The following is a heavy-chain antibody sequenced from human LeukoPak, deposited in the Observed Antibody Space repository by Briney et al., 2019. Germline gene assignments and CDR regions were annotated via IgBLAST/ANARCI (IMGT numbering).Heavy chain of an antibody. CDR1: GFTFSSYG. CDR3: AKDFGSYAQMNYYYYMDV. D-gene: IGHD2-2*01. J-gene: IGHJ6*03. V-gene: IGHV3-30*02. CDR2: IRYDGSNK. Sequence: GGSLRLSCAASGFTFSSYGMHWVRQAPGKGLEWVAFIRYDGSNKYYADSVKGRFTISRDNSKNTLYLQMNSLRAEDTAVYYCAKDFGSYAQMNYYYYMDVWGKGTTVTISS.